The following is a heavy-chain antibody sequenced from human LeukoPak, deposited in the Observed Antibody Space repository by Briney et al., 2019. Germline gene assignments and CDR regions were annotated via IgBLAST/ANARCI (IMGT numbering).Heavy chain of an antibody. J-gene: IGHJ4*02. Sequence: GSLRLSCAASGFSFSSYWMNWFRQPPGKGLEWVANIKQDGTEKYYVDSVKGRFTISRDNAKKSLYLQMNSLRAEDTGVYYCARDPSRGYTYGYGDYWGQGILVTVSS. CDR2: IKQDGTEK. CDR3: ARDPSRGYTYGYGDY. V-gene: IGHV3-7*01. CDR1: GFSFSSYW. D-gene: IGHD5-18*01.